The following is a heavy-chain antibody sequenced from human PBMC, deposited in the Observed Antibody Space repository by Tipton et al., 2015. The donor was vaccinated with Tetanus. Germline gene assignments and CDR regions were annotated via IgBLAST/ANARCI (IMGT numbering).Heavy chain of an antibody. CDR2: SWYDGTDK. CDR1: GFIFSSYG. J-gene: IGHJ4*02. CDR3: AREADCSGGSCVSGDFDS. V-gene: IGHV3-33*01. D-gene: IGHD2-15*01. Sequence: SLRLSCAASGFIFSSYGIHWVRQAPGKGLEWLAVSWYDGTDKYYADSVKGRFTISRDNSKNTLYLQMNILRAEDTAVYYCAREADCSGGSCVSGDFDSWGQGTQVTVSS.